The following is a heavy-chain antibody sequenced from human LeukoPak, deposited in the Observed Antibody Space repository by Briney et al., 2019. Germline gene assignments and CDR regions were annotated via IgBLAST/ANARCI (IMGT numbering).Heavy chain of an antibody. V-gene: IGHV1-18*01. Sequence: AASVKVSCKASNNTLSNNGITWVRQAPGQGLEWMGWISGYNTYTTYAQKFQDRVTMTKDTSTNTAYMEMRSLRSDDTAVYYCARDVFLPESPPDPWGQGTLVTVSS. CDR1: NNTLSNNG. CDR3: ARDVFLPESPPDP. J-gene: IGHJ5*02. CDR2: ISGYNTYT. D-gene: IGHD2/OR15-2a*01.